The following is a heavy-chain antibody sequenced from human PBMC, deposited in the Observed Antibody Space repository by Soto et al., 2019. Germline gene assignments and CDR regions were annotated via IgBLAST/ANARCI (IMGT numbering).Heavy chain of an antibody. V-gene: IGHV4-4*02. Sequence: QVQLQESGPGLVKPSGTLSLTCAVSGGSISSSNWWSWVRQPPGKGLEWIGEIYHSGNTNYNPSLKSRVTISVDKSKNQFSLKLSSVTAADTAVYYCVRRRLGYNWNDGGSDYWGQGTLVTVSS. CDR2: IYHSGNT. J-gene: IGHJ4*02. CDR1: GGSISSSNW. CDR3: VRRRLGYNWNDGGSDY. D-gene: IGHD1-1*01.